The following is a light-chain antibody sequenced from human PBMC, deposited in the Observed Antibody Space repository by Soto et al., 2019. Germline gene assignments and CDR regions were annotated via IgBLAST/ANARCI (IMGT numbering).Light chain of an antibody. J-gene: IGLJ1*01. V-gene: IGLV2-14*01. Sequence: QSALTQPASVSGSPGQSITISCTGTTRDIAGYNYISWYQQLPGKAPKLMIYQVTIRPSGISNRFSGSKSGNTASLTISGLQAEDEADYYCTSFSSSTSLYVFGTGTQLTVL. CDR3: TSFSSSTSLYV. CDR1: TRDIAGYNY. CDR2: QVT.